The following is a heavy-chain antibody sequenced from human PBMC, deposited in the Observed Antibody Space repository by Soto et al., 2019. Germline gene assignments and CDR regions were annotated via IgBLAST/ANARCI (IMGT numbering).Heavy chain of an antibody. J-gene: IGHJ4*02. CDR3: ARGARIAVAQYYFDY. CDR2: IWYDGSNK. Sequence: GVSLRLSCAASGFTFSSYGMHWVRQAPGKGLEWVAVIWYDGSNKYYADSVKGRFTISRDNSKNTLYLQMNSLRAEDTAVYYCARGARIAVAQYYFDYWGQGTLVTVSS. D-gene: IGHD6-19*01. CDR1: GFTFSSYG. V-gene: IGHV3-33*01.